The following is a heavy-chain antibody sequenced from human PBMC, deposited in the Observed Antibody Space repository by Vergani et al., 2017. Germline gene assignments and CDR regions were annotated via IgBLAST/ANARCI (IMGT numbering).Heavy chain of an antibody. V-gene: IGHV3-9*02. D-gene: IGHD6-6*01. Sequence: EVQLEESGGGLVLPGRSLRLSCVASGFTSARYAMHWVRHAPGKGLEWVSGISWNSNSIGYADSVKGRFTISRDNAKNSLYLQMNSLRAEDTALYYCAKDLGTSSGGGWFDPWGQGTLVTVSS. J-gene: IGHJ5*02. CDR3: AKDLGTSSGGGWFDP. CDR2: ISWNSNSI. CDR1: GFTSARYA.